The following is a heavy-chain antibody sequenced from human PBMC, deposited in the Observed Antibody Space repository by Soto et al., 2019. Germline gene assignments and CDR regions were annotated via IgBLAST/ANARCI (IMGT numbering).Heavy chain of an antibody. CDR3: ASGSGWLVDS. CDR2: IKQDGSEK. CDR1: GSTFSSYW. D-gene: IGHD6-19*01. V-gene: IGHV3-7*02. Sequence: EVQLVESGGGLVQPGGSLRLSCAASGSTFSSYWMTWFRQAPGKGLEWVANIKQDGSEKDYVDSVKGRFTISRDNAKNSLYLQMNSLSAEDTAVYYCASGSGWLVDSWGQGTLVTVSS. J-gene: IGHJ4*02.